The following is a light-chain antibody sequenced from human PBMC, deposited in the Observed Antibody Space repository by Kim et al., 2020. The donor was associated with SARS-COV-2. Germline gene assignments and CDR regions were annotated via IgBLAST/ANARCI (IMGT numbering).Light chain of an antibody. CDR3: QQYGSSPPIT. CDR1: QRVSGGY. J-gene: IGKJ5*01. V-gene: IGKV3-20*01. Sequence: PGQRATRSFRASQRVSGGYLAWYQQKPGQAPRLLLYCASSRATGIPDRCSGSGYGTDFTLTISRLEPEDFAVYYCQQYGSSPPITFGQGTRLEIK. CDR2: CAS.